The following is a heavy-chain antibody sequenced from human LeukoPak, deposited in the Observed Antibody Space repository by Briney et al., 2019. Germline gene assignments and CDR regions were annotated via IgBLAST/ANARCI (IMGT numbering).Heavy chain of an antibody. J-gene: IGHJ4*02. CDR1: GGSISSYY. CDR3: ARVRRDGYNYCFDY. V-gene: IGHV4-4*07. CDR2: IYTSGST. Sequence: SETLSLTCTVSGGSISSYYWSWIRQPAGKGLEWIGRIYTSGSTNCNPSLKSRVTMSVDTSKNQFSLKLSSVTAADTAVYYCARVRRDGYNYCFDYWGQGTLVTVSS. D-gene: IGHD5-24*01.